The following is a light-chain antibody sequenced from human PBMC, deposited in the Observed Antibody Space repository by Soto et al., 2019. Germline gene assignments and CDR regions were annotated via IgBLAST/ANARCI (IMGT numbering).Light chain of an antibody. J-gene: IGLJ2*01. V-gene: IGLV1-51*01. CDR3: ATWDSSLSAVV. CDR1: SSNIGNNY. Sequence: QSALTQPPSVSATPGQEVTISCSGSSSNIGNNYVSWYQQFPGAAPQLLIYDNYWRPSGIPDRFSASKSGTAATLGITGLQTGDEADYYCATWDSSLSAVVVGGGTKVTVL. CDR2: DNY.